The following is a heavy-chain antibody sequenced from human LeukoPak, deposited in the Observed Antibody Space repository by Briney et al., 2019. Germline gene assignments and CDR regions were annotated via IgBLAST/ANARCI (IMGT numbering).Heavy chain of an antibody. V-gene: IGHV3-72*01. CDR3: ARGARTMVGETVIYGGSLDH. CDR1: GFTFSDHY. Sequence: PGGSLRLSCAASGFTFSDHYMDWVRQAPGKGLEWVGRIRNKPNSYTTDYAASVKGRFTISRDDSENSLYLQMNSLKTDDTAVYYCARGARTMVGETVIYGGSLDHWGPGTLVAVSS. CDR2: IRNKPNSYTT. D-gene: IGHD4/OR15-4a*01. J-gene: IGHJ4*02.